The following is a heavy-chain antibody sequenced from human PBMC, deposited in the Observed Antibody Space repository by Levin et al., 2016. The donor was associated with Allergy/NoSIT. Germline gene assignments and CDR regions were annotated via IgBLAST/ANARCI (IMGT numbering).Heavy chain of an antibody. CDR2: IIPILGIA. CDR3: ARDLRGSGSYHYYYYYGMDV. D-gene: IGHD3-10*01. J-gene: IGHJ6*02. V-gene: IGHV1-69*04. Sequence: WVRQAPGQGLEWMGRIIPILGIANYAQKFQGRVTITADKSTSTAYMELSSLRSEDTAVYYCARDLRGSGSYHYYYYYGMDVWGQGTTVTVSS.